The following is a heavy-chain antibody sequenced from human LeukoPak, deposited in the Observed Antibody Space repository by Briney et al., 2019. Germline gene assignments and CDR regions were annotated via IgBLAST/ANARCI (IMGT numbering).Heavy chain of an antibody. CDR3: AKDLIAGFGEFPFDY. CDR1: GITFSSYG. D-gene: IGHD3-10*01. CDR2: ISYDGSNK. Sequence: RGSLRLSCAASGITFSSYGMHWVRQAPGKGLEWVAVISYDGSNKYYADSVKGRFTISRDNSKNTLYLQMNSLRAEDTAVYYCAKDLIAGFGEFPFDYWGQGTLVTVSS. J-gene: IGHJ4*02. V-gene: IGHV3-30*18.